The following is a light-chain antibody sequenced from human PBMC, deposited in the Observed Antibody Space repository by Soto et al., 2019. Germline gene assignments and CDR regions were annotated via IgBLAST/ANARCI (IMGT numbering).Light chain of an antibody. CDR3: QSYDRSLSGYV. V-gene: IGLV1-40*01. CDR2: GNS. J-gene: IGLJ1*01. Sequence: QSVLSQPPSVSGAPGQRVTISCTGSSSNIGAGYDVHWYQQLPGTAPKLLIYGNSNRPSGVPDRFSGSKSGTSASLAITGLQDEEEADDYCQSYDRSLSGYVFGTGTKLTVL. CDR1: SSNIGAGYD.